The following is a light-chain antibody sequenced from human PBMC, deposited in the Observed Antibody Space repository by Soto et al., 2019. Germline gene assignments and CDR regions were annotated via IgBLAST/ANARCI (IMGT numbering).Light chain of an antibody. CDR1: QSVRGSY. V-gene: IGKV3-20*01. Sequence: EIMLTQSPGTLSLSPGERATLSCRASQSVRGSYVAWYQQKPGQAPRLLIYGAYARATGIPVRFSGSGSGTDFTLTISSLQPDDFATYYCQQYNSYSGTFGQGTKVEIK. J-gene: IGKJ1*01. CDR3: QQYNSYSGT. CDR2: GAY.